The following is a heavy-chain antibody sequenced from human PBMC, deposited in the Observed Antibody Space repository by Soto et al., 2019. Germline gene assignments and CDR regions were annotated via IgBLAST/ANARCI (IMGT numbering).Heavy chain of an antibody. V-gene: IGHV3-23*01. D-gene: IGHD2-2*01. CDR2: ISGSGGST. CDR3: PRGGVPAARGWFDP. J-gene: IGHJ5*02. CDR1: GFTFSSYA. Sequence: GGSLRLSCAASGFTFSSYAMSWVRQAPGKGLEWVSAISGSGGSTYYADSVKGRFTISRDNSKNTLYLQMNSLRAEDTAVYYCPRGGVPAARGWFDPWGQGTLVTVSS.